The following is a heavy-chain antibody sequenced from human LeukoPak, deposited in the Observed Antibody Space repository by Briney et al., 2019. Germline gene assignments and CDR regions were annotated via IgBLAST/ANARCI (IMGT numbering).Heavy chain of an antibody. CDR1: GGSFSGYY. J-gene: IGHJ2*01. CDR2: INHSGST. D-gene: IGHD4-17*01. V-gene: IGHV4-34*01. Sequence: SETLSLTCAVYGGSFSGYYWSWIRQPPGKGLEWIGEINHSGSTNYNPSLKSRVTISVDTSKNQFSLKLSSVTAADTAVYYCARGVHGDYRWYFDLWGRGTLVTVSS. CDR3: ARGVHGDYRWYFDL.